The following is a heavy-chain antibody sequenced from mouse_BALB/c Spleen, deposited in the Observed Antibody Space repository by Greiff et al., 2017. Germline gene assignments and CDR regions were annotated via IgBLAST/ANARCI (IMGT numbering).Heavy chain of an antibody. CDR3: ARPYYYGSSYKDYYAMDY. CDR2: INSNGGST. Sequence: EVQGVESGGGLVQPGGSLKLSCAASGFTFSSYGMSWVRQTPDKRLELVATINSNGGSTYYPDSVKGRFTISRDNAKNTLYLQMSSLKSEDTAMYYCARPYYYGSSYKDYYAMDYWGQGTSVTVSS. CDR1: GFTFSSYG. V-gene: IGHV5-6-3*01. D-gene: IGHD1-1*01. J-gene: IGHJ4*01.